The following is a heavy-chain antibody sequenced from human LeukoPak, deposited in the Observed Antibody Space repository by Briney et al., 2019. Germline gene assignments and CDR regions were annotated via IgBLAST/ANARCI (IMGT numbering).Heavy chain of an antibody. V-gene: IGHV3-33*01. CDR2: IWYDGSNK. CDR3: ATLGGGSGWDHYYYYGMDV. CDR1: GFTFSSYG. J-gene: IGHJ6*02. D-gene: IGHD6-19*01. Sequence: GGSLRLSCAASGFTFSSYGMHWVRQAPGKGLEWVAVIWYDGSNKYYADSAKGRFTISRDNSKNTLYLQMNSLRAEDTAVYYCATLGGGSGWDHYYYYGMDVWGQGTTVTVSS.